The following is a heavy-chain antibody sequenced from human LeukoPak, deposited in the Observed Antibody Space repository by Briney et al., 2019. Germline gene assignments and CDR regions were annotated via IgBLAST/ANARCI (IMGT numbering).Heavy chain of an antibody. Sequence: SETLSLTCTVSGGSISTSSYYWGWIRQPPGKGLEYIGNLFYSGSTYRNPSLMTRVTISVDTSKNQFSLKLGSLTAADTAVYFCARASSSSVGSAFDVWRQGKMVTVSS. CDR3: ARASSSSVGSAFDV. CDR1: GGSISTSSYY. CDR2: LFYSGST. D-gene: IGHD6-6*01. J-gene: IGHJ3*01. V-gene: IGHV4-39*01.